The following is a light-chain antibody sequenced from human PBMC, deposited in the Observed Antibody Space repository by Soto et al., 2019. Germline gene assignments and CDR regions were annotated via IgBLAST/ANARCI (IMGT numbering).Light chain of an antibody. Sequence: DIQMTQSPSTLSASVGDRVTITCRASQTINYWLAWYQQKPGKAPKLLIYDVSILESGVPSRFRGSGSGTEFTLTISSLQPDDFVTYYCQHYNTYSWTFGQGTKV. J-gene: IGKJ1*01. CDR1: QTINYW. CDR3: QHYNTYSWT. CDR2: DVS. V-gene: IGKV1-5*01.